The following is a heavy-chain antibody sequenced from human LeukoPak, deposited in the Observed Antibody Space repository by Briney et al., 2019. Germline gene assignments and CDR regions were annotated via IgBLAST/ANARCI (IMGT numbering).Heavy chain of an antibody. V-gene: IGHV3-23*01. CDR3: VYYDSSGYYYGRLRY. J-gene: IGHJ4*02. D-gene: IGHD3-22*01. Sequence: PGGSLRLSCAASGFTFSSYAMSWVRQAPGKGLEWVSAISADGAITYYADSVKGRFTISRDNSKNTLYLQMNRLRAEDTATYYSVYYDSSGYYYGRLRYWGQGALVTVSS. CDR2: ISADGAIT. CDR1: GFTFSSYA.